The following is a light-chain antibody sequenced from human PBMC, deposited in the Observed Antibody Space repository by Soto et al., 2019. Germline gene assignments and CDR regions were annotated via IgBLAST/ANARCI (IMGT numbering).Light chain of an antibody. CDR1: SNDVGSYNL. J-gene: IGLJ1*01. V-gene: IGLV2-23*01. CDR2: EDN. CDR3: CSYAGTNTYV. Sequence: QSALTQPASVSGSPGQSITISCTGTSNDVGSYNLVSWYQQHPGKAPKVIIYEDNKRPSGVSNRFSGSKSGNTASLTISGLQAEDEADYYCCSYAGTNTYVFGTGTKLTVL.